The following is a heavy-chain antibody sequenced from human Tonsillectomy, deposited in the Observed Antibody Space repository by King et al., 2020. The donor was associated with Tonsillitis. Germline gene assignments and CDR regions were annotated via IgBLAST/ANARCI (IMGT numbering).Heavy chain of an antibody. CDR2: ISVGGTT. CDR3: AKVWRWLIRGPDAFDM. CDR1: GFAFNSYA. Sequence: VQLVESGGGLVQPGGSLRLSGAASGFAFNSYAMSWVRQAPGKGLEWVSGISVGGTTYYADSAKGRFTISRDNSNSTLDLQMSSLRVEDTAVYYCAKVWRWLIRGPDAFDMWGQGTMVTVSS. D-gene: IGHD2-21*01. V-gene: IGHV3-23*04. J-gene: IGHJ3*02.